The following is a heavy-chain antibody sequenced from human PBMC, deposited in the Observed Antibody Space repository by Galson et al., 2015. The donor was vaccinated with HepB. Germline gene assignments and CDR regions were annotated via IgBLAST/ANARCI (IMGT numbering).Heavy chain of an antibody. V-gene: IGHV1-69*02. CDR3: ARVGYCTSTTCYFGTYYWFDP. J-gene: IGHJ5*02. D-gene: IGHD2/OR15-2a*01. Sequence: SVKVSCKASGGTFSNYTVHWVRQAPGQGLEWMGRIIPILGIANHAQKFQGRVTITADKSTSTADMELSSLGPEDTAVYYCARVGYCTSTTCYFGTYYWFDPWGQGTQVTASS. CDR1: GGTFSNYT. CDR2: IIPILGIA.